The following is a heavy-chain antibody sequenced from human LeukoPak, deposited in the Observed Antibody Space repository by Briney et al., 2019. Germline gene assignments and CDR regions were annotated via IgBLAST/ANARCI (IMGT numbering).Heavy chain of an antibody. CDR1: GFTFGDYA. Sequence: GRSLRLSCTTSGFTFGDYAMSWVRQAPGKGLEWLGFIRSKPYSGTTEYAASVRGRFTFSRDDSKYIAYLQMNSLKAEDTAVYYCTRGSCGGGSCYSILGLDYWGRGTLVTVSS. J-gene: IGHJ4*02. CDR2: IRSKPYSGTT. V-gene: IGHV3-49*04. CDR3: TRGSCGGGSCYSILGLDY. D-gene: IGHD2-15*01.